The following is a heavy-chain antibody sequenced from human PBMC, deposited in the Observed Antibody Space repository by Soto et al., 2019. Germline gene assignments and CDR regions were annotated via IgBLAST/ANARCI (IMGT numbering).Heavy chain of an antibody. CDR3: SREWGGYCSSTSCPSDAFDI. D-gene: IGHD2-2*01. CDR2: INTSGGST. Sequence: GASVKVSCKASGYTFTSYYMHWVRQAPGQGLEWMGIINTSGGSTSYAQKFQGRVTMTRDTSTSTVYMELSSLRSEDTAVYYCSREWGGYCSSTSCPSDAFDIWGQGTMVTVSS. CDR1: GYTFTSYY. V-gene: IGHV1-46*03. J-gene: IGHJ3*02.